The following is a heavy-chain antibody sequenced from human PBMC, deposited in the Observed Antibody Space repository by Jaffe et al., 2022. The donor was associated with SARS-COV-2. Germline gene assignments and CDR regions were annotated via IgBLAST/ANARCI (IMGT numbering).Heavy chain of an antibody. CDR3: AKDLEYQLLSGYYYGMDV. Sequence: QVQLVESGGGVVQPGRSLRLSCAASGFTFSSYGMHWVRQAPGKGLEWVAVISYDGSNKYYADSVKGRFTISRDNSKNTLYLQMNSLRAEDTAVYYCAKDLEYQLLSGYYYGMDVWGQGTTVTVSS. CDR1: GFTFSSYG. J-gene: IGHJ6*02. D-gene: IGHD2-2*01. CDR2: ISYDGSNK. V-gene: IGHV3-30*18.